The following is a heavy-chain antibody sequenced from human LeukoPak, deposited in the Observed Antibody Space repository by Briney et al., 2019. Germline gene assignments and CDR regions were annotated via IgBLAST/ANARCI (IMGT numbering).Heavy chain of an antibody. D-gene: IGHD3-22*01. CDR3: ARHGYYDSSGPYFDY. V-gene: IGHV4-59*08. CDR2: IYYSGST. CDR1: GGSISSYY. J-gene: IGHJ4*02. Sequence: SETLSLTCTVSGGSISSYYWSWIRQPPGKGLEWIGYIYYSGSTNYNPSLKSRVTISVDTSKNQFSLKLSSVTAADTAVYYCARHGYYDSSGPYFDYWGQGTLVTVSS.